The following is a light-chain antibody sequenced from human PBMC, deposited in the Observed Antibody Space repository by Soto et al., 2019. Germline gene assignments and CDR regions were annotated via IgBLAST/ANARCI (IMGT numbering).Light chain of an antibody. V-gene: IGLV3-25*02. CDR1: ALPKQF. J-gene: IGLJ2*01. Sequence: SYELTQSPSVSVSPGQTARITCSGDALPKQFAYWYQQKPGQAPVIVIHKDSERPSGIPDRFSGSSSGTTVTLTISGVQAEDEADYYCQSADSSGTYPVFGGGTKSPS. CDR3: QSADSSGTYPV. CDR2: KDS.